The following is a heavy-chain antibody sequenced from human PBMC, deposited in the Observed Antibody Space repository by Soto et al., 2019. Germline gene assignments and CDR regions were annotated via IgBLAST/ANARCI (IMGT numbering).Heavy chain of an antibody. J-gene: IGHJ4*02. CDR3: ARQRTTVVTQAYCDH. Sequence: PSETLSLTCIVSGESISSSSYYWGWTRQPPGKGLEWIGSIYYSGRTYYNPSFKSRVTISIDTSKKQFSLKLSSVTATGTAVYYRARQRTTVVTQAYCDHWAQGALVTVSS. CDR1: GESISSSSYY. CDR2: IYYSGRT. D-gene: IGHD2-21*02. V-gene: IGHV4-39*01.